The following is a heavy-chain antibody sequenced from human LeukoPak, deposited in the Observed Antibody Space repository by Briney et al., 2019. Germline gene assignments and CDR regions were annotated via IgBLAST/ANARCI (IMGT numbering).Heavy chain of an antibody. J-gene: IGHJ4*02. CDR2: IIPIFGTA. CDR3: ARDRGNYMVRGVIPVFDY. Sequence: GASVKVSCKASGYTFTNYGISWVRQAPGQGLEWMGGIIPIFGTANYAQKFQGRVTITADESTSTAYMELSSLRSEDTAVYYCARDRGNYMVRGVIPVFDYWGQGTLVTVSS. CDR1: GYTFTNYG. V-gene: IGHV1-69*13. D-gene: IGHD3-10*01.